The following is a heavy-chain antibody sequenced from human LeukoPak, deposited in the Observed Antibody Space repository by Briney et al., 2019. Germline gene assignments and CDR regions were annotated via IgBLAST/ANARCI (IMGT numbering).Heavy chain of an antibody. J-gene: IGHJ3*02. V-gene: IGHV4-59*01. D-gene: IGHD6-13*01. CDR3: AKHLGYSSSWYGGDAFDI. CDR1: DDSITIYY. CDR2: IYYSGST. Sequence: SETLSLTCTVSDDSITIYYWSWIRQPPGKGLEWIGYIYYSGSTNYNPSLKSRVTISVDTSKNQFSLKLSSVTAADTAVYYCAKHLGYSSSWYGGDAFDIWGQGTMVTVSS.